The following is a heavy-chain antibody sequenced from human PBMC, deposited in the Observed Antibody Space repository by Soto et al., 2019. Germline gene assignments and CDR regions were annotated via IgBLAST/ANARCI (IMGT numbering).Heavy chain of an antibody. CDR3: ATVLDYGDYSLYWYFDL. D-gene: IGHD4-17*01. Sequence: SVKVSCKASGGTFSSYDISWVRQAPGPGLEWMGGIIPIFGTANYAQKFQGRVTITADESTSTAYMELSSLRSEDTAVYYCATVLDYGDYSLYWYFDLWGRGTLVNVS. V-gene: IGHV1-69*13. J-gene: IGHJ2*01. CDR1: GGTFSSYD. CDR2: IIPIFGTA.